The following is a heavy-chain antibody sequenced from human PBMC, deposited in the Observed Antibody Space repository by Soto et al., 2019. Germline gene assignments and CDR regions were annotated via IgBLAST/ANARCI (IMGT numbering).Heavy chain of an antibody. Sequence: SPTLSLTCAISGDSVSSNSAAWNWIRQSPSRGLEWLGRTYYRSKWYNDYAVSVKSRITINPDTSKNQFSLQLNSVTPEDTAVYYCARGWAARLYYYYGMDVWGQGTTGTVSS. V-gene: IGHV6-1*01. J-gene: IGHJ6*02. CDR1: GDSVSSNSAA. D-gene: IGHD6-6*01. CDR2: TYYRSKWYN. CDR3: ARGWAARLYYYYGMDV.